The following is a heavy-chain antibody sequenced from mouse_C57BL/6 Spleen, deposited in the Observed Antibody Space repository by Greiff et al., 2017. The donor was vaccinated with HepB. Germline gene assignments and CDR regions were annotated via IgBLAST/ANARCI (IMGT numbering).Heavy chain of an antibody. Sequence: DVQLVESGGGLVKPGGSLKLSCAASGFTFSSYAMSWVRQTPEKRLEWVATISDGGSYTYYPDNVKGRFTISRDNAKNNLYLQMSHLKSEDTAMYYCARGPLLRFDYWGQGTTLTVSS. CDR1: GFTFSSYA. D-gene: IGHD1-2*01. CDR3: ARGPLLRFDY. CDR2: ISDGGSYT. V-gene: IGHV5-4*01. J-gene: IGHJ2*01.